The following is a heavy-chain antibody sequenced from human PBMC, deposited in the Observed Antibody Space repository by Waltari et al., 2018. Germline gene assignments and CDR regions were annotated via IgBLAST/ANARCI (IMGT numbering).Heavy chain of an antibody. CDR3: ARESVTTARFDY. CDR2: IYTSGST. Sequence: QVPLQGSGPGLVKPSETLSLTCTVSGGSISSYYWSWIRQPAGKGLGWIGRIYTSGSTNYNPALKSRVTMSVDTSKNQFSLKRSSVTAAETAVYYWARESVTTARFDYWGQGTLVTVSS. CDR1: GGSISSYY. D-gene: IGHD4-4*01. V-gene: IGHV4-4*07. J-gene: IGHJ4*02.